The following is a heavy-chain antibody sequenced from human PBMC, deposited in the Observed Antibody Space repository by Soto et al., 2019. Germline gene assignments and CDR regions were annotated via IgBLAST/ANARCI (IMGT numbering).Heavy chain of an antibody. CDR3: ARSLRGVIIDFDS. D-gene: IGHD3-10*01. Sequence: GGSLRRSCAPSGFTVSSNYMSWVRQAPGKGLEWVSVIYSGGSAYYADSVKGRFTISRDNSKNTLYLQMNSLRAEDTALYYCARSLRGVIIDFDSWGQGT. J-gene: IGHJ4*02. CDR2: IYSGGSA. CDR1: GFTVSSNY. V-gene: IGHV3-66*01.